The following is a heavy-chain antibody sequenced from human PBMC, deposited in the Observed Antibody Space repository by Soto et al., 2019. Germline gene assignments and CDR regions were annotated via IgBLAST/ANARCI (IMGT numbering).Heavy chain of an antibody. CDR1: GGSFSGYY. V-gene: IGHV4-31*11. J-gene: IGHJ6*02. Sequence: SETLSLTCAVYGGSFSGYYCCWIRRHPGKGLEWIGYIYYSGSTYYNPSLKSRVSISIDTPKNQFSLELISVTAADTAVYYCARVGTSYARRGLDVWGQGTTVTVSS. CDR2: IYYSGST. D-gene: IGHD7-27*01. CDR3: ARVGTSYARRGLDV.